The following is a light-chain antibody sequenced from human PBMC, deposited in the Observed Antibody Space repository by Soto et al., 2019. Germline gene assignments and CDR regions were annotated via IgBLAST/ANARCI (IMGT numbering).Light chain of an antibody. J-gene: IGKJ3*01. CDR2: GAS. V-gene: IGKV3-20*01. CDR3: QQCGSPPFT. CDR1: QSVGGTF. Sequence: EIVLTQSPGTLSLSPGEGATLSCRASQSVGGTFLAWYQQKGGQAPRLLIHGASNRATGIPDRFSGSGSGTDFTLTISRLQREDFAVYYCQQCGSPPFTFGPGTKVDIK.